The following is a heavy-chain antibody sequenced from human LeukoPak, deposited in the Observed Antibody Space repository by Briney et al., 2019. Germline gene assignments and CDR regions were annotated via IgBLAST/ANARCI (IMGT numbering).Heavy chain of an antibody. CDR2: ISYDGSNK. D-gene: IGHD6-13*01. CDR3: ARSPRKQQPNLGTHFDY. CDR1: GFTFSSYA. V-gene: IGHV3-30*04. Sequence: GGSLRLSCAASGFTFSSYAMHWVRQAPGKGLEWVAVISYDGSNKYYADSVKGRFTISRDNSKNTLYLQMNSLRAEDTAVYYCARSPRKQQPNLGTHFDYWGQGTLVTVSS. J-gene: IGHJ4*02.